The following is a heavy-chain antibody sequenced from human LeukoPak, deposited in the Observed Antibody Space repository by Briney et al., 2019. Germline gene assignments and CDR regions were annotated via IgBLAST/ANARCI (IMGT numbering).Heavy chain of an antibody. D-gene: IGHD5-12*01. J-gene: IGHJ4*02. V-gene: IGHV1-2*02. CDR3: ARVTSRIVATLIDY. CDR2: INPNSGGT. CDR1: GYTFTGYY. Sequence: GASVKVSCKASGYTFTGYYMHWVRHAPGQGLEWMGWINPNSGGTNYAQKFQGRVTMTRDTSISTAYMELSRLRSDDTAVYYCARVTSRIVATLIDYWGQGTLVTVSS.